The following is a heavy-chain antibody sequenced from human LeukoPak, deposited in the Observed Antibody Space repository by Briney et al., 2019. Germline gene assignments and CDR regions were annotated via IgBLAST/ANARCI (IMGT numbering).Heavy chain of an antibody. CDR2: IYYSGST. V-gene: IGHV4-59*01. J-gene: IGHJ5*02. D-gene: IGHD3-22*01. CDR3: ARHRYYYDSSGYYYQP. Sequence: SETLSLTCTVSGASISSYYRSWIRQPPGKGLEWIGYIYYSGSTNYNPSLKSRVTISVDTSKNQFSLRLSSVTAADTAVYYCARHRYYYDSSGYYYQPWGQGTLVTVSS. CDR1: GASISSYY.